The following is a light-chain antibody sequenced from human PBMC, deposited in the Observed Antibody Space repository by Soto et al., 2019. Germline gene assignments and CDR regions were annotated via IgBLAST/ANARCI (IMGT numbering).Light chain of an antibody. Sequence: DVQMTQSPSSLSASIGDRVTISCQASQDISNYLSWYQQKPGKAPKLLIYDASNLEEGVPSRFSGRGLGTDFSFTITSLQPEDVATYYFQQYNNLPPTFGGGTKVGIK. CDR1: QDISNY. V-gene: IGKV1-33*01. J-gene: IGKJ4*01. CDR2: DAS. CDR3: QQYNNLPPT.